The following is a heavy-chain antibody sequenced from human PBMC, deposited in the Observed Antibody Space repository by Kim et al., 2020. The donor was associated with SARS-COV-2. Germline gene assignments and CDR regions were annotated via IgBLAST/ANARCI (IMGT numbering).Heavy chain of an antibody. Sequence: ASVKVSCKASGYTFTSNHMHWVRQAPGQGLEWMGMITPNGGSTNYAQKFQGSVTMTRDTSTSTVYMELSSLRSEDTAVYYCARDREGDWTCAYWGQGTLVTVSS. CDR3: ARDREGDWTCAY. CDR2: ITPNGGST. V-gene: IGHV1-46*01. CDR1: GYTFTSNH. D-gene: IGHD2-21*02. J-gene: IGHJ4*02.